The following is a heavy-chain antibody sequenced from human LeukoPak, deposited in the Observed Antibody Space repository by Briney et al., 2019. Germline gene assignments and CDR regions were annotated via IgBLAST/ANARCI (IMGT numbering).Heavy chain of an antibody. CDR2: IKQDGSEK. Sequence: GGSLRLSCAASGFTFSSYWMSWVRQAPGKGLEWVANIKQDGSEKYYVDSVKGRFTISRDNAKNSLYLQMNSLRAEDTAVYYCARVRSINDFWSGYLKSSYLDYWGQGTLVTVFS. CDR3: ARVRSINDFWSGYLKSSYLDY. J-gene: IGHJ4*02. V-gene: IGHV3-7*01. D-gene: IGHD3-3*01. CDR1: GFTFSSYW.